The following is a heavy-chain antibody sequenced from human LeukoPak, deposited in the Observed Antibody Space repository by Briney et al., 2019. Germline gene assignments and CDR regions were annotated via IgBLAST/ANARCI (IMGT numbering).Heavy chain of an antibody. CDR3: ASGYGGAIT. V-gene: IGHV3-30-3*01. CDR1: GFTFSSYA. CDR2: ISSDGSNK. Sequence: PGGSLRLSCAASGFTFSSYAMHWVRQAPGKGLEWVAVISSDGSNKYYADSVKGRFTISRDNSKNTLYLQMNSLRAEDTAVYYCASGYGGAITWGQGTLVTVSS. D-gene: IGHD4-23*01. J-gene: IGHJ5*02.